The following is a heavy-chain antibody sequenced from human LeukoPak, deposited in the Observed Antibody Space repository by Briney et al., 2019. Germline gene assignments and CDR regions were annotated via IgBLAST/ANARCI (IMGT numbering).Heavy chain of an antibody. V-gene: IGHV1-69*13. J-gene: IGHJ2*01. CDR2: IIPIFGTA. CDR3: ARGIAAAGTGSWRWYFDL. CDR1: GGTFSSYA. Sequence: LGASVKVSCKASGGTFSSYAISWVRQAPGQGLEWMGGIIPIFGTANYAQKFQGRVTITADESTSTAYMELSSLRSEDTAVYYCARGIAAAGTGSWRWYFDLWGRGTLVTVSS. D-gene: IGHD6-13*01.